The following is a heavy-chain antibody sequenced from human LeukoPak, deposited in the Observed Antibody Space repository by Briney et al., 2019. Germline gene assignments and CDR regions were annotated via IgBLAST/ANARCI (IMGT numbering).Heavy chain of an antibody. J-gene: IGHJ3*02. D-gene: IGHD3-22*01. CDR1: GGSISSGSYY. V-gene: IGHV4-61*02. CDR2: IYTSGST. Sequence: PSQTLSLTCTVSGGSISSGSYYWSWIRQPAGKVLEWIGRIYTSGSTNYNPSLKSRVTISVDTSKNQFSLKLSSVTAADTAVYYCARDPGPLRYYYDSSPVSAFAFDIWGQGTMVTVSS. CDR3: ARDPGPLRYYYDSSPVSAFAFDI.